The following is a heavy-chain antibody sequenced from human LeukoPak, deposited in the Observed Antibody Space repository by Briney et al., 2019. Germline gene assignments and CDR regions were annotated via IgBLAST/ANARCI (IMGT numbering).Heavy chain of an antibody. V-gene: IGHV4-31*03. J-gene: IGHJ4*02. CDR2: IYYSGST. Sequence: SETLSLTCTVSGGSISSGGYYWSWIRQHPGKGPEWIGYIYYSGSTYYNPSLKSRVTISVDTSKNQFSLKLSSVTAADTAVYYCARGSGQQLEYFDYWGQGTLVTVSS. CDR3: ARGSGQQLEYFDY. CDR1: GGSISSGGYY. D-gene: IGHD6-13*01.